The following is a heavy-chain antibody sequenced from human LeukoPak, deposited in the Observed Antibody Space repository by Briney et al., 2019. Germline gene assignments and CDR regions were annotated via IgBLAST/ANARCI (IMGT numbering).Heavy chain of an antibody. CDR3: ARSGGGYNPIDH. J-gene: IGHJ4*02. Sequence: ASVRVSCKSSGYSFTSLSISGVRQAPGQGREWGGWISPYNGNTNYAQRLRGRVTMTTDTSTSTAYMELRSLRSDDTGVYYCARSGGGYNPIDHWGPGTLVTVSS. CDR1: GYSFTSLS. V-gene: IGHV1-18*01. CDR2: ISPYNGNT. D-gene: IGHD5-24*01.